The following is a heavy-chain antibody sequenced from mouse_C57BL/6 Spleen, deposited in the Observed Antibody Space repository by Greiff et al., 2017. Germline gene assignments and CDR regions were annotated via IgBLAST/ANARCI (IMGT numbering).Heavy chain of an antibody. V-gene: IGHV2-9*01. D-gene: IGHD2-12*01. Sequence: QVQLQQSGPGLVAPSQSLSITCTVSGFSLTSYGVDWVRQPPGKGLEWLGVIWGGGSTNNNYALMSRLSISKDNSKRQVFLKMNSLQTDDTAMYYCAKHSYYNYGDYAMDYWGQGTSGTVSS. J-gene: IGHJ4*01. CDR2: IWGGGST. CDR3: AKHSYYNYGDYAMDY. CDR1: GFSLTSYG.